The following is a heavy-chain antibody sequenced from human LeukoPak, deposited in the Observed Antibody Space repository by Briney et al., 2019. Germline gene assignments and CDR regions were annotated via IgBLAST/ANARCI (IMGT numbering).Heavy chain of an antibody. J-gene: IGHJ4*02. CDR1: GFTFSSYE. CDR2: ISSSGSTI. CDR3: ARDSGYDFGTTVDY. V-gene: IGHV3-48*03. D-gene: IGHD5-12*01. Sequence: GGSLRLSCAASGFTFSSYEMNWVRQAPGKGLEWVSYISSSGSTIYYADSVKGRFTISRDNAKNTLYLQMNSLRAEDTAVYYCARDSGYDFGTTVDYWGQETLVTVSS.